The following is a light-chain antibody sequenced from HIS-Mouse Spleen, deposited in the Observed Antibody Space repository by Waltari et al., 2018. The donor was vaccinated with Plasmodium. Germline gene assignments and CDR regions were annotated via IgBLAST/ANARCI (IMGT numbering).Light chain of an antibody. CDR2: EVS. Sequence: QSALTQPPSASGSPGQSVTISCTGTSSDVGGYNYVSWYQQHPGKAPKLMIYEVSKRSSGFLDRFSGSKSGNTASLTVSGLQAEDEADYYCSSYAGSNNLVFGGGTKLTVL. V-gene: IGLV2-8*01. J-gene: IGLJ2*01. CDR1: SSDVGGYNY. CDR3: SSYAGSNNLV.